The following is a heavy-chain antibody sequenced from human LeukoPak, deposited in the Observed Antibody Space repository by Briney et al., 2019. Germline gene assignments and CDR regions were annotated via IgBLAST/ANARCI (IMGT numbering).Heavy chain of an antibody. J-gene: IGHJ3*02. Sequence: GASLRLSCAASQFTFSNYGMNWVRQAPGKGLEWLSLICYNGSSPYYADSVKGRFTISRDNSKSTLYLQMDSLRPEDTVVYYCARPLLPVLNYDILTGHDDAFYIWGQGTMVTVSS. D-gene: IGHD3-9*01. V-gene: IGHV3-33*08. CDR2: ICYNGSSP. CDR1: QFTFSNYG. CDR3: ARPLLPVLNYDILTGHDDAFYI.